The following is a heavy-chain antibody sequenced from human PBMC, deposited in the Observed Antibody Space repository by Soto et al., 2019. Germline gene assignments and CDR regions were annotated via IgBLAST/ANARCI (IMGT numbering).Heavy chain of an antibody. CDR3: ARVVDTAMGDAFDI. V-gene: IGHV1-18*01. D-gene: IGHD5-18*01. CDR2: ISAYNGNT. J-gene: IGHJ3*02. Sequence: ASVKVSCKASGYTFTSYGISWVRQAPGQGLEWMGWISAYNGNTNYAQKLQGRVTITTDTSTSTAYMELRSLRSYVTAVYYCARVVDTAMGDAFDIWGQGTMVTVSS. CDR1: GYTFTSYG.